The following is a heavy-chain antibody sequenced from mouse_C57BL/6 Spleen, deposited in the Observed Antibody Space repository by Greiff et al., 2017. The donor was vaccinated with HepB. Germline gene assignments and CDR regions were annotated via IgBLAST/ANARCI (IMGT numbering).Heavy chain of an antibody. CDR3: ARSGVLWDAMDY. CDR1: GYTFTDYY. V-gene: IGHV1-26*01. Sequence: VQLQQSGPELVKPGASVKISCKASGYTFTDYYMNWVKQSHGKSLEWIGDINPNNGGTSYNQKFKGKATLTVDKSSSTAYMELRSLTSEDSAVYYCARSGVLWDAMDYWGQGTSVTVSS. J-gene: IGHJ4*01. CDR2: INPNNGGT. D-gene: IGHD1-1*02.